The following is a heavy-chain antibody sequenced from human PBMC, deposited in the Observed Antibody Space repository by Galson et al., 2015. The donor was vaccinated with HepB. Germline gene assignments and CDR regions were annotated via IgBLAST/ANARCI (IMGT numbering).Heavy chain of an antibody. CDR1: GYSFTSYW. Sequence: QSGAEVKKPGESLKISCKGSGYSFTSYWIGWVRQMPGKGLEWMGIIYPGDSDTRYSPSFQGQVTISADKSISTAYLQWSSLKASDTAMYYCARQARDSSGYSHWTYYFDYWGQGTLVTVSS. CDR3: ARQARDSSGYSHWTYYFDY. J-gene: IGHJ4*02. D-gene: IGHD3-22*01. CDR2: IYPGDSDT. V-gene: IGHV5-51*01.